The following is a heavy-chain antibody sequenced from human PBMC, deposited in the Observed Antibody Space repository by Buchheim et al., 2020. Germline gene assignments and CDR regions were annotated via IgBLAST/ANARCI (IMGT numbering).Heavy chain of an antibody. CDR1: GFTSSTYW. CDR3: AKDLQWLGTYGMDV. J-gene: IGHJ6*02. V-gene: IGHV3-7*01. Sequence: EVQLVESGGGLVQPGGSLRLSCEASGFTSSTYWMSWVRQAPGKGLLWVANLSPDGSETYYVDSVKGRFTISRDNAKNSFYLQMNSLTAEDTAVYYCAKDLQWLGTYGMDVWGQGTT. CDR2: LSPDGSET. D-gene: IGHD6-19*01.